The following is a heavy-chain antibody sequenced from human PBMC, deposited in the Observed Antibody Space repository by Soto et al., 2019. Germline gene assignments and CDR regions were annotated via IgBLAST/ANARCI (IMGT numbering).Heavy chain of an antibody. V-gene: IGHV1-69*01. J-gene: IGHJ6*02. CDR1: GGTFGSYA. Sequence: QVQLVQSGAEVKKPGSSVKVSCKASGGTFGSYAISWVRQAPGQGLEWMGGIIPIFGTANYAQKFQGRVTITADESTSTAYMELSSLRSEDTAVYYCARVVGEYCSSTSCYRYYGMDVWGQGTTVTVSS. CDR3: ARVVGEYCSSTSCYRYYGMDV. CDR2: IIPIFGTA. D-gene: IGHD2-2*01.